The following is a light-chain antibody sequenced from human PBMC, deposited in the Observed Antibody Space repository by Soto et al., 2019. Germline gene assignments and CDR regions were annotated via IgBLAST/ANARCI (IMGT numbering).Light chain of an antibody. CDR1: SSDVGGYEY. CDR3: SSYTSISTRYV. Sequence: SVLTQPASVSGSPGQSITISCTGTSSDVGGYEYVSWYQQHPGKAPKLMIYDVSNRPSGVSNRFSGSKSGNTASLTISGLQAEDESDYYCSSYTSISTRYVFGTGTQLTVL. V-gene: IGLV2-14*01. CDR2: DVS. J-gene: IGLJ1*01.